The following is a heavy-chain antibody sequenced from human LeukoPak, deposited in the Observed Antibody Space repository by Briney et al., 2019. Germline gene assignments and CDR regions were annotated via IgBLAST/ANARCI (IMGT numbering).Heavy chain of an antibody. V-gene: IGHV4-39*07. CDR1: GVSIRSSGDY. CDR3: ARGLPNHSVVVVPAAFDF. D-gene: IGHD2-2*01. CDR2: IYYTETTATT. Sequence: SETLSLTCSVSGVSIRSSGDYWGWIRQPPGKGLEWIGSIYYTETTATTSYTPSLRGRVTISLDTSKNHFSLNLTFVTAADTAIYYCARGLPNHSVVVVPAAFDFWGQGSRVTVSS. J-gene: IGHJ4*02.